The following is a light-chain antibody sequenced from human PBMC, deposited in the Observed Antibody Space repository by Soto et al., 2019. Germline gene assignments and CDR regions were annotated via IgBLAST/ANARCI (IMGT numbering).Light chain of an antibody. CDR3: SSYTTNNTPHVV. CDR2: EVS. Sequence: QSVLTQPASVSGSPGQSITISCTGTSSDVGGYNYVSWYQQHPGKAPKLLIYEVSNRPSGVSNRFSGSKSGNTASLTISGLQSEDEAYYYCSSYTTNNTPHVVFGGGTKLTVL. V-gene: IGLV2-14*01. CDR1: SSDVGGYNY. J-gene: IGLJ2*01.